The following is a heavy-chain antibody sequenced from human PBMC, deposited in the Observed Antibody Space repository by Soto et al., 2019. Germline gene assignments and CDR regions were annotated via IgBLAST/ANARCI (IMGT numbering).Heavy chain of an antibody. Sequence: SETLSLTCTVSGGSISSGGYYWSWIRQHPGKGLEWIGYIYYDGSTYYNPSLKSRATISGDTSKNQFSLKLSSVTAADTAVYYCARGGYYYENSGQNAYDYWGQGILVTVSS. D-gene: IGHD3-22*01. J-gene: IGHJ4*01. V-gene: IGHV4-31*03. CDR3: ARGGYYYENSGQNAYDY. CDR2: IYYDGST. CDR1: GGSISSGGYY.